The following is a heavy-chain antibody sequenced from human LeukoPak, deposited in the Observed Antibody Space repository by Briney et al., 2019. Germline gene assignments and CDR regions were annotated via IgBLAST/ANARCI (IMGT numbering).Heavy chain of an antibody. V-gene: IGHV4-38-2*02. Sequence: PSETLSLTCAVSGYSISSGYYWGWIRQPPGKGLEWIGSIYHSGSTYYNPSLKSRVTISVDTSKNQFSLKLSFVTAADTAVYYCARDILHYDILTGSGGMGYMDVWGKGTTVTVSS. J-gene: IGHJ6*04. CDR1: GYSISSGYY. D-gene: IGHD3-9*01. CDR3: ARDILHYDILTGSGGMGYMDV. CDR2: IYHSGST.